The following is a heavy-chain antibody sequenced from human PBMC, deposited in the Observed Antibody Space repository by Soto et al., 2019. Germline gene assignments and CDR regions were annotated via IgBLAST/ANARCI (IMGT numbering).Heavy chain of an antibody. CDR2: FSHSGNT. J-gene: IGHJ4*02. CDR3: ARHINYDSGGYQCDFDY. Sequence: PSETLSLTCTVSWGSINSNYWSWILHPPVKVLDWIVYFSHSGNTNYNPSLKSRVSISIDTSKNHLSLKLSSVTAADTAVYYCARHINYDSGGYQCDFDYWGQGTLVTVS. D-gene: IGHD3-22*01. V-gene: IGHV4-59*08. CDR1: WGSINSNY.